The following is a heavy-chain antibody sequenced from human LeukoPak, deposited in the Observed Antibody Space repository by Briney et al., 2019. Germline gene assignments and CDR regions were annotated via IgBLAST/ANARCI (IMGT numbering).Heavy chain of an antibody. J-gene: IGHJ4*02. CDR2: IYHSGST. CDR3: ARYYGSTNLYYFDY. CDR1: GGSISSSNW. V-gene: IGHV4-4*02. D-gene: IGHD3-10*01. Sequence: PSETLSLTCAVSGGSISSSNWWSWVRQPPGKGLEWIGEIYHSGSTNYNPSLKSRVTISVDKSKNQFSLKLSSVTAADTAAYYCARYYGSTNLYYFDYWGQGTLVTVSS.